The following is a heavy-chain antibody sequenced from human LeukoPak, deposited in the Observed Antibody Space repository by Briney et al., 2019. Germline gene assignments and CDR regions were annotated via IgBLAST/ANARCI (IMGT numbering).Heavy chain of an antibody. Sequence: GGSLRLSCAASGFTFCDYYMSWIRQAPGKGLEWVSYISSSGTTIYYADSVKGRFTISRDNAKNSLYLHMNSLRAEDTAVYYCAKDHANAPVVTNWGQGILVSVSS. CDR2: ISSSGTTI. D-gene: IGHD3-22*01. V-gene: IGHV3-11*01. CDR3: AKDHANAPVVTN. J-gene: IGHJ4*02. CDR1: GFTFCDYY.